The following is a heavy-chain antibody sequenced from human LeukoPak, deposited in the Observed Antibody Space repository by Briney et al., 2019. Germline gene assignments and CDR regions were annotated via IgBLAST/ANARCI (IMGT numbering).Heavy chain of an antibody. J-gene: IGHJ5*02. CDR2: IKQDGSEK. Sequence: GGSLRLSCAASGYTVSSNYMSWVRQAPGKGLEWVANIKQDGSEKYYVDSVKGRLTISRDNAKNSLHLQMNSLRAEDTAVYYCARDRSIAAAGGWFDPWGQGTLVTVSS. CDR3: ARDRSIAAAGGWFDP. D-gene: IGHD6-13*01. CDR1: GYTVSSNY. V-gene: IGHV3-7*01.